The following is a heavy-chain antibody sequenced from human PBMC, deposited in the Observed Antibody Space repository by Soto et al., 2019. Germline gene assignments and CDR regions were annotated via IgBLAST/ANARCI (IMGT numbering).Heavy chain of an antibody. J-gene: IGHJ3*02. V-gene: IGHV1-18*01. CDR1: GYTFTSYG. Sequence: QVQLVQSGAEVKKPGASVKVSCKASGYTFTSYGISWVRQAPGQGLEWMGWISAYNGKTNYAQKLQGRVTMTTDTCTSTADMELRSLGSEDTAEYSCAMESLMGDVSGAFEIWSQGTMVPVSS. D-gene: IGHD3-3*01. CDR2: ISAYNGKT. CDR3: AMESLMGDVSGAFEI.